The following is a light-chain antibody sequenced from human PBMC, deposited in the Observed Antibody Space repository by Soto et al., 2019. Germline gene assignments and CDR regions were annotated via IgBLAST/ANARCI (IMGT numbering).Light chain of an antibody. CDR2: GAS. V-gene: IGKV3-20*01. Sequence: ENVLTQSPGTLSLSPGERATLSCRASQSVDSNFLAWYQQKPGQAPRLLIYGASTRAAGVPDRFSGSGSGTDFTLTITRLELEDFAVYYCQQYGRSPLMYTFGQGNKLGVK. J-gene: IGKJ2*01. CDR1: QSVDSNF. CDR3: QQYGRSPLMYT.